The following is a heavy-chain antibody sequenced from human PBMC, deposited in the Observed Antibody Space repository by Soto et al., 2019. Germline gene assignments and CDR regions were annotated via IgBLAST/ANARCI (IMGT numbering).Heavy chain of an antibody. CDR2: FYYSENT. Sequence: TSETLSLTCAVSGGSITSSSYSWGWVRQPPGKGLEWIATFYYSENTHYNPSLKSRVTISVDTSKNQFSLILTSVTAYLQWSSLKASDTAMYYCARHVGDYYGSGRGMDVWGQGTTVTVSS. CDR1: GGSITSSSYS. CDR3: ASDTAMYYCARHVGDYYGSGRGMDV. D-gene: IGHD3-10*01. V-gene: IGHV4-39*01. J-gene: IGHJ6*02.